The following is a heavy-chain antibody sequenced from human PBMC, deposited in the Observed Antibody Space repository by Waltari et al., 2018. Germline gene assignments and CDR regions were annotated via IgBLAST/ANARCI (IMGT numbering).Heavy chain of an antibody. V-gene: IGHV3-48*01. CDR3: ARGRYGAGSYSDYDY. J-gene: IGHJ4*02. CDR1: GFTFTPST. Sequence: EVQMLESGGGLVEPGGSLRLSCTTSGFTFTPSTLSWVRQTPTRGLEWVSYISSRGSATHYADSVRGRFTISRDSAEGSVYLQMNNLRADDAAMYYCARGRYGAGSYSDYDYWGQGTLVTVSS. D-gene: IGHD3-10*01. CDR2: ISSRGSAT.